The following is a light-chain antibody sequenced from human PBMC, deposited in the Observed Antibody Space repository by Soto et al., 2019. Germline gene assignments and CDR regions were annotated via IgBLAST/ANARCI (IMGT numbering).Light chain of an antibody. V-gene: IGKV1-39*01. CDR2: AAS. CDR1: QSISSY. CDR3: KQSYSTPLT. J-gene: IGKJ4*01. Sequence: DIQMTQSPSSLSASVGDRVTITCRASQSISSYLNWYQQKPGKAPKLLIYAASSLQSGVPSRLSGSGSGTDFTLTISSLQPEAFATYYCKQSYSTPLTFGGGTKV.